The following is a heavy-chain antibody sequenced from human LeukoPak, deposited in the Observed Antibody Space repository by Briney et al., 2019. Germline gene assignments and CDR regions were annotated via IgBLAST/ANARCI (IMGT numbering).Heavy chain of an antibody. Sequence: GGSLRLSCAASGFSFSSYPMHWVRQAPGKGLEWVAVISNDGNDKHNADSVKGRFTISRDNPKNTLYLQMNSLRAEDTAMYYCARDLTIAAANYYFDNWGQGTLVTVST. CDR2: ISNDGNDK. D-gene: IGHD6-13*01. V-gene: IGHV3-30-3*01. CDR1: GFSFSSYP. J-gene: IGHJ4*02. CDR3: ARDLTIAAANYYFDN.